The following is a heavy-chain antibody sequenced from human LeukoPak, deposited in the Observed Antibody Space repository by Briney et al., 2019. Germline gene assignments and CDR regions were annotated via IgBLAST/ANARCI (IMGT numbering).Heavy chain of an antibody. CDR2: ISSSSSYI. V-gene: IGHV3-21*01. CDR3: ARGLWFGELPPI. J-gene: IGHJ3*02. D-gene: IGHD3-10*01. CDR1: GFTFSSYS. Sequence: GGSLRLSCAASGFTFSSYSVNWVRQAPGKGLEWVSSISSSSSYIYYADSVKGRFTISRDNAKDSLYLQMNSLRAEDTAVYYCARGLWFGELPPIWGQGTMVTVSS.